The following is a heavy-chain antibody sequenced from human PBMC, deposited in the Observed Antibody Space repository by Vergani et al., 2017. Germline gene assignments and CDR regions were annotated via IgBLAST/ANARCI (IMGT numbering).Heavy chain of an antibody. CDR3: ASPRTAENLPKPLYYFCGLDV. J-gene: IGHJ6*02. V-gene: IGHV1-69*12. CDR2: ITPFFPTG. CDR1: GGTFNIYS. Sequence: QVQLVQSGAEVKKPGSSVKVSCKASGGTFNIYSVSWLRQAPGQGPEWMGGITPFFPTGHYAQKFQGRVTITADESATTVYMELSSLRSEDTAVYYCASPRTAENLPKPLYYFCGLDVWGQGTTVTVSS. D-gene: IGHD7-27*01.